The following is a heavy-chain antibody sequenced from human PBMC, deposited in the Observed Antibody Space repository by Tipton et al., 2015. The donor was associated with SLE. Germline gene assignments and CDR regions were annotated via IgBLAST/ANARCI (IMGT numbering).Heavy chain of an antibody. CDR2: VSYSGST. D-gene: IGHD2-21*01. J-gene: IGHJ5*02. Sequence: TLSLTCSVSGAAISAYYWSWIRQPPGKGLEWIGYVSYSGSTNYNPSLKSRVTISVDTSMNHLSLKLTSVTAADTAIYYCVRGHPHIVVLIGGGWFDPWGQGTLVTVSS. V-gene: IGHV4-59*12. CDR3: VRGHPHIVVLIGGGWFDP. CDR1: GAAISAYY.